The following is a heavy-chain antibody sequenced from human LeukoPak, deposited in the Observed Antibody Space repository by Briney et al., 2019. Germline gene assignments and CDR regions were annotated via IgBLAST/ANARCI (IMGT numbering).Heavy chain of an antibody. D-gene: IGHD3-3*01. V-gene: IGHV1-69*05. Sequence: ASVNVSCKASGGTFSYTAISWVRQAAGQGLEWMGGIIPLFGTTNYAKKFQGRVTITKNDSTTTAYMELSSLRSDDTAMYYCARAAYSDCWSEYNYFGPWGQGSLVTVSS. J-gene: IGHJ5*02. CDR1: GGTFSYTA. CDR3: ARAAYSDCWSEYNYFGP. CDR2: IIPLFGTT.